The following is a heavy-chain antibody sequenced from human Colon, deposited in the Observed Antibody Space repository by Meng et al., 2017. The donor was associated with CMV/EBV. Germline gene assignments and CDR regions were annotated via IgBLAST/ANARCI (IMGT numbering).Heavy chain of an antibody. Sequence: SLKISCVASGFTFGDYAMHWVRQAPGKGLEWVSTIGWNSGTIGYEDSVKGRFTISRDNAKNSLYLQMNSLRAEDTALYYCAKDRYSDSSGAGMDVWGHGTTVTVSS. J-gene: IGHJ6*02. D-gene: IGHD3-22*01. V-gene: IGHV3-9*01. CDR3: AKDRYSDSSGAGMDV. CDR1: GFTFGDYA. CDR2: IGWNSGTI.